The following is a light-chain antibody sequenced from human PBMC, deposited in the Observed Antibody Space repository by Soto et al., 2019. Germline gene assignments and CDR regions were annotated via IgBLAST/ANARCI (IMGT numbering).Light chain of an antibody. V-gene: IGKV2-28*01. J-gene: IGKJ2*01. CDR3: MQALQSPRT. Sequence: EIDMTQSPLSLPVTPGEPASISCRSSQSLSPRNGKTYLDWYLQKPGQSPHLLINLGSNRASGVPDRFTGSGSGTDFTLKISRVEAEDVGIYYCMQALQSPRTFGQGTKLEIK. CDR2: LGS. CDR1: QSLSPRNGKTY.